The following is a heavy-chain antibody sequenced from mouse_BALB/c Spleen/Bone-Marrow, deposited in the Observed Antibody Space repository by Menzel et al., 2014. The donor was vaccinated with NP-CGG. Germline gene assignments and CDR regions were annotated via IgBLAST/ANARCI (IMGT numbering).Heavy chain of an antibody. D-gene: IGHD2-3*01. J-gene: IGHJ4*01. Sequence: LQESGPELVKPGASVRISCKASGYTFTSYYIHWVKQRPGQGLEWIGWIYPGNVNTKYNEKFKGRATLTADKSSSTAYMQLSSLTSEDPAVYFCAGLLRGDYAMDYWGQGTSVTVSS. V-gene: IGHV1S56*01. CDR2: IYPGNVNT. CDR1: GYTFTSYY. CDR3: AGLLRGDYAMDY.